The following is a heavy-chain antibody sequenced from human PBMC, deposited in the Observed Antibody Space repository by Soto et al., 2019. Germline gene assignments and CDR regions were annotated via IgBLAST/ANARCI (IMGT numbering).Heavy chain of an antibody. CDR2: ISAYNGNT. J-gene: IGHJ4*02. Sequence: ASVKVSCKASGYTFTSYGISWVRQAPGQGLEWMGWISAYNGNTNYAQKLQGRVTMTTDTSTSTAYMELRSLRSDDTAVYYCARANTQDYYGSGSYYDYWGQGTLVTVSS. D-gene: IGHD3-10*01. CDR3: ARANTQDYYGSGSYYDY. V-gene: IGHV1-18*01. CDR1: GYTFTSYG.